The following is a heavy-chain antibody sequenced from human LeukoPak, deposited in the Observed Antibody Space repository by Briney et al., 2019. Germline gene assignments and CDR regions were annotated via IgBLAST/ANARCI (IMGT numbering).Heavy chain of an antibody. Sequence: QPGGSLRLSCAASGFTFSSYGMHWVRQAPGKGLEWVAFIRYDGSNKYYADSVKGRFTISRDNSKNTLYLQMNGLRAEDTAVYYCAKDFAYDILTGFDYWGQGTLVTVSS. CDR2: IRYDGSNK. J-gene: IGHJ4*02. CDR3: AKDFAYDILTGFDY. V-gene: IGHV3-30*02. CDR1: GFTFSSYG. D-gene: IGHD3-9*01.